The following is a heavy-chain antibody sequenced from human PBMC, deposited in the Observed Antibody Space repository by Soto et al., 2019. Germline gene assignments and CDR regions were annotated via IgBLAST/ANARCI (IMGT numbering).Heavy chain of an antibody. J-gene: IGHJ4*02. Sequence: GESLKISCKGSGYSFTSYCIGWVRQMPGKGLEWMGIIYPGDSDTRYSPSFQGQVTISADKSISTAYLQWSSLKASDTAMYYCARLASCSGGSCYSEFDYWGQGTLVTVSS. D-gene: IGHD2-15*01. CDR2: IYPGDSDT. V-gene: IGHV5-51*01. CDR3: ARLASCSGGSCYSEFDY. CDR1: GYSFTSYC.